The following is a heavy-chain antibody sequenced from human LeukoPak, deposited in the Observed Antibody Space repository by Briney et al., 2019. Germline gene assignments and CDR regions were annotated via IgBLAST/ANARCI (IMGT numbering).Heavy chain of an antibody. CDR2: ISWNSGSI. CDR1: GFTFDDYA. CDR3: AKAGSGWYTDY. D-gene: IGHD6-19*01. Sequence: PGRSLRLSCAASGFTFDDYAMHWVRQAPGKGLEWVSGISWNSGSIGYADSVKGRFTISRDNATSSLYLQINRLRAEDTALYYCAKAGSGWYTDYWGQGTLGTVSS. J-gene: IGHJ4*02. V-gene: IGHV3-9*01.